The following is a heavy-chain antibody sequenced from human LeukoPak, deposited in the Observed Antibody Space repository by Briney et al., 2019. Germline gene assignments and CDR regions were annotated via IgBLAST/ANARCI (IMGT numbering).Heavy chain of an antibody. CDR2: IKQDGSEK. D-gene: IGHD6-6*01. V-gene: IGHV3-7*03. J-gene: IGHJ4*02. Sequence: GGSLRLSCAASGFTFSSYWMSWVRQAPGKGLEWVANIKQDGSEKYYVDSVKGRFTISRDNAKNSLYLQMNSLRAEDTAVYCCARTEYSSFTGNFDYWGQGTLVTVSS. CDR1: GFTFSSYW. CDR3: ARTEYSSFTGNFDY.